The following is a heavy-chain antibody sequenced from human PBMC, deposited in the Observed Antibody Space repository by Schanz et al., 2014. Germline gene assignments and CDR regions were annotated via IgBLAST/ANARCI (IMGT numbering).Heavy chain of an antibody. D-gene: IGHD1-1*01. Sequence: EVQLVESGGGLIQPGGSLRLSCAASGYTVSSNYMSWVRQAPGKGLEWVSVIYNGGGGRTYYADSVKGRFTISRDNSKNTLYLQMNSLRDEDTAMYYCARRVPYSFGLDVWGQGATVTVSS. CDR3: ARRVPYSFGLDV. V-gene: IGHV3-53*01. J-gene: IGHJ6*02. CDR1: GYTVSSNY. CDR2: IYNGGGGRT.